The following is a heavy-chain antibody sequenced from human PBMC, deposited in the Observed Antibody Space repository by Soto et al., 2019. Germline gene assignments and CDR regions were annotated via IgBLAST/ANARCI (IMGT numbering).Heavy chain of an antibody. CDR3: AREPPLREYSSSSLDYYYGMDV. Sequence: ASVKVSCKASGYTFTGYYMHWVRQAPGQGLEWMGWINPNSGGTNYAQKFQGRVTMTRDTSISTAYMELSRLRSDDTAVYYCAREPPLREYSSSSLDYYYGMDVWGQGTTVTV. CDR1: GYTFTGYY. J-gene: IGHJ6*02. CDR2: INPNSGGT. V-gene: IGHV1-2*02. D-gene: IGHD6-6*01.